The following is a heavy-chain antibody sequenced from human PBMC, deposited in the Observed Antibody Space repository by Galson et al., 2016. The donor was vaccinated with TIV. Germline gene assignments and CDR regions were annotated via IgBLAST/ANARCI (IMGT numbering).Heavy chain of an antibody. J-gene: IGHJ4*02. CDR3: ARATPAVFGVVMTLDY. D-gene: IGHD3-3*01. Sequence: CAISGDSVSSNRAAWNWIRQSPSRGLEWLERTYYRSKWYNDYAISAKSRITINPDTSKNQVSLQLPSVTPEDTAVYYCARATPAVFGVVMTLDYWGQGTLVTVSS. V-gene: IGHV6-1*01. CDR2: TYYRSKWYN. CDR1: GDSVSSNRAA.